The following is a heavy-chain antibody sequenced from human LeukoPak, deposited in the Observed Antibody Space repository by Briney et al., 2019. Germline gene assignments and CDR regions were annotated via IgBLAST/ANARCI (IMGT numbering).Heavy chain of an antibody. CDR3: ARSSMIVVALDDY. Sequence: SVKVSCKASGGTFSSYAISWVRQAPGQGLEWMGGIIPIFGTVNYAQKFQGRVTITADKSTSTAYMELRSLRSDDTAVYYCARSSMIVVALDDYWGQGTLVTVSS. CDR1: GGTFSSYA. V-gene: IGHV1-69*06. D-gene: IGHD3-22*01. CDR2: IIPIFGTV. J-gene: IGHJ4*02.